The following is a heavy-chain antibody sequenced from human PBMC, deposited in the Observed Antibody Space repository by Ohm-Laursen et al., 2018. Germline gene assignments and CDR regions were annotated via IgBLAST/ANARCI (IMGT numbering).Heavy chain of an antibody. CDR3: ARDKVYGDLSWSKYRPYYFDS. D-gene: IGHD4-17*01. CDR2: INPTDDST. J-gene: IGHJ4*02. Sequence: SVKVSCKASGFTFTSYFLHWVRQAPGQGLEWMGIINPTDDSTFITQKFQGRVSMTRDTSTSTVYMELTSLRSEDTAVYYCARDKVYGDLSWSKYRPYYFDSWGQGTLVTVSS. V-gene: IGHV1-46*01. CDR1: GFTFTSYF.